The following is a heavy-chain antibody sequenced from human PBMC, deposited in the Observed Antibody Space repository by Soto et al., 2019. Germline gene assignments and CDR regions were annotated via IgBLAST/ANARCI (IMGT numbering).Heavy chain of an antibody. J-gene: IGHJ6*02. CDR3: ARGAEHQLLSRDYFYGMDV. CDR1: GFTLSRYG. Sequence: QVQLVESGGGVVQPGRSLRLSCAASGFTLSRYGMHWVRQAPGKGLEWVAVISFEGNTQYYTDSVKGRFTISRENSKDTLSLQIHSLGPEDTAVYYCARGAEHQLLSRDYFYGMDVWGQGTTVSVSS. CDR2: ISFEGNTQ. V-gene: IGHV3-30*05. D-gene: IGHD1-1*01.